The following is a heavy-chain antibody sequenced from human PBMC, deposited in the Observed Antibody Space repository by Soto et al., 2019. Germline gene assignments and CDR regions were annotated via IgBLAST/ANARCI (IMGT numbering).Heavy chain of an antibody. Sequence: ASVKVSCKVSGYTLTELSMHWVRQAPGQGLEWMGWISAHNGYTVYGQKLQGRVTMTTDTATSTAYMELRSLRSDDTAVYYCARDQRAVAGTGDFQHWGQGTLVTVSS. CDR1: GYTLTELS. CDR2: ISAHNGYT. J-gene: IGHJ1*01. CDR3: ARDQRAVAGTGDFQH. D-gene: IGHD6-19*01. V-gene: IGHV1-18*01.